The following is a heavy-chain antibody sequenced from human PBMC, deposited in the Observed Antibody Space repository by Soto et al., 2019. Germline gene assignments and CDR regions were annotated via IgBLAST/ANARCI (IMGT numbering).Heavy chain of an antibody. V-gene: IGHV1-3*01. J-gene: IGHJ4*02. CDR2: INAGNGNT. CDR3: ARCGYYDSSGYGDY. Sequence: ASVKVSCKASGYTFTSYAMHWVRQATGQRLEWMGWINAGNGNTKYSQKFQGRVTITRDTSASTAYMELSSLRSEDTAVFYCARCGYYDSSGYGDYWGQGTLVTVSS. D-gene: IGHD3-22*01. CDR1: GYTFTSYA.